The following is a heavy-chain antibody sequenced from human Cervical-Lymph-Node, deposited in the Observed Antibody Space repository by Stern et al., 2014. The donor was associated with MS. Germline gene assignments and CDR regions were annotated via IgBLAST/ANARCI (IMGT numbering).Heavy chain of an antibody. Sequence: EVQLEESGGGVIQPGGSLRLSCTASGFTVRRDYMTWVRQAPGKGLEWVCLIAKVGSTFYTDSVKGRFTISRDDSKNTVYLHMTSLRAEDTAMYYCARDTSSPERSDWWGQGTLVTVSS. CDR2: IAKVGST. CDR1: GFTVRRDY. J-gene: IGHJ4*02. V-gene: IGHV3-53*01. D-gene: IGHD1-1*01. CDR3: ARDTSSPERSDW.